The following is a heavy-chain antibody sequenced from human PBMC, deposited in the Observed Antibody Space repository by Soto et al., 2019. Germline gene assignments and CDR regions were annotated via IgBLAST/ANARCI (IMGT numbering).Heavy chain of an antibody. Sequence: PSETLSLTCAVYGGSFSGYYWSWIRQPPGKGLEWIGEINHSGSTNYNPSLKSRVTISVDTSKNQFSLKLSSVTAADTAVYYCARAEVSAAGYYWGQGTLVTVSS. D-gene: IGHD6-13*01. V-gene: IGHV4-34*01. CDR2: INHSGST. CDR3: ARAEVSAAGYY. J-gene: IGHJ4*02. CDR1: GGSFSGYY.